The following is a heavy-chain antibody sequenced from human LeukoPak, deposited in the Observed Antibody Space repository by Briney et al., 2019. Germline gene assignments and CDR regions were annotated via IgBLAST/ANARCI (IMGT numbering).Heavy chain of an antibody. J-gene: IGHJ3*02. Sequence: GGSLRLSCAASGFTFSSYSMNWVRQAPGKGLEWVSYISSSSSTIYYADSVKGRFTISRDNAKNSLYLQMNSLRAEDTAVYYCATRGGYGDYVDGFDIWGLGTMVTVSS. V-gene: IGHV3-48*04. D-gene: IGHD4-17*01. CDR3: ATRGGYGDYVDGFDI. CDR2: ISSSSSTI. CDR1: GFTFSSYS.